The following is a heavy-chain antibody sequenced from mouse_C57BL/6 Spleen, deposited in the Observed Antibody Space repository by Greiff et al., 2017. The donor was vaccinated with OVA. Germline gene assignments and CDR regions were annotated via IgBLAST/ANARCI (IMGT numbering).Heavy chain of an antibody. Sequence: EVKVVESGGDLVKPGGSLKLSCAASGFTFSSYGMSWVRQTPDKRLEWVATISSGGSYTYYPDSVKGRFTISRDNAKNTLYLQMSSLKSEDTAMYYCARLGSRDWFAYWGQGTLVTVSA. V-gene: IGHV5-6*01. CDR3: ARLGSRDWFAY. D-gene: IGHD1-1*01. CDR1: GFTFSSYG. J-gene: IGHJ3*01. CDR2: ISSGGSYT.